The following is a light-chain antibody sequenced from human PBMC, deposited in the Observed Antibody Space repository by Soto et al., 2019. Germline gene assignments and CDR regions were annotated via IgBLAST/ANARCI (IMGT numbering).Light chain of an antibody. CDR3: QQYNSYPLT. CDR1: QGIGND. Sequence: DIQMTQSPSSLSASVGDRVTITRRASQGIGNDLGWYQQKPGKAPKRLIYAASSLQSGVPSRFSGSESGTEFTLTISSLQPEDFATYYCQQYNSYPLTFGGGTKVEVK. J-gene: IGKJ4*01. V-gene: IGKV1-17*01. CDR2: AAS.